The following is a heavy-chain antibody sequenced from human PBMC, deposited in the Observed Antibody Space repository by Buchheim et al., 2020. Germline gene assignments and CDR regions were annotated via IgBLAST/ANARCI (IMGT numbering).Heavy chain of an antibody. CDR3: ARTDDSSGYHHLDY. J-gene: IGHJ4*02. CDR2: ISYDGSNK. CDR1: GFTFSSYA. D-gene: IGHD3-22*01. V-gene: IGHV3-30-3*01. Sequence: QVQLVESGGGVVQPGRSLRLSCAASGFTFSSYAMHWVRQAPGKGLEWVAVISYDGSNKYYADSVKGRFTISRDNSKNTLYLQMNSLRAEDTAVYYCARTDDSSGYHHLDYWGQGTL.